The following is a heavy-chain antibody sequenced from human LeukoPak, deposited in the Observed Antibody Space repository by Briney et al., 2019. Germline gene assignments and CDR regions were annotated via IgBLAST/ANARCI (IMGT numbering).Heavy chain of an antibody. CDR1: GFTFSSYW. CDR2: INTDGSST. CDR3: ARWGFPIYYYYMDV. V-gene: IGHV3-74*01. D-gene: IGHD3-16*01. J-gene: IGHJ6*03. Sequence: GGSLRLSCAASGFTFSSYWMHWVRQAPGKGLAWVSRINTDGSSTSNADSVKGRFTVSRDNAKNTLYLQLNSLRAEDTAVYYCARWGFPIYYYYMDVWGKGATVTVSS.